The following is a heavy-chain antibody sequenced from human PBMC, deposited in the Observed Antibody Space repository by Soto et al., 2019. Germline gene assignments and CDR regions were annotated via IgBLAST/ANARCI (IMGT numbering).Heavy chain of an antibody. Sequence: EVQLLESGGALVQPGGSLRLSCAASGFTFSSYAMNWVRQAPGKGLEWVSTISASGGSTYYADSVKGRFTISRDSSKNTLYLQMNSLRAEDTAVYYCASEMGHDYYYGMDVWGQGTTVTVSS. J-gene: IGHJ6*02. V-gene: IGHV3-23*01. CDR1: GFTFSSYA. D-gene: IGHD1-26*01. CDR3: ASEMGHDYYYGMDV. CDR2: ISASGGST.